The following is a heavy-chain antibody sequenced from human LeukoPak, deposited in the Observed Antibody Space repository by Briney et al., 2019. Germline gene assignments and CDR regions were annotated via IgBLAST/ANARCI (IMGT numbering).Heavy chain of an antibody. Sequence: GGSLRLSCAASGFTFSGQPPGEGLERVPCNNTFGLSLYYADSVKGRFTIFRDSARNSVHLHMDSLRADDTAIYYCARAAGWFDPWGQGTLVTVSS. J-gene: IGHJ5*02. CDR1: GFTFSG. V-gene: IGHV3-11*01. CDR2: NNTFGLSL. CDR3: ARAAGWFDP.